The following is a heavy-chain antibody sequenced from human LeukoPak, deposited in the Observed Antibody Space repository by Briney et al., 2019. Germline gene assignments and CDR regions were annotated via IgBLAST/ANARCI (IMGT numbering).Heavy chain of an antibody. CDR3: AREIEMATPFDDAFDI. V-gene: IGHV1-18*01. CDR2: ISAYNGNT. D-gene: IGHD5-24*01. Sequence: ASVKVSCKASGYTFTSYGISWVRQAPGQGLEWMGWISAYNGNTNYAQKLQGRVTMTTDTSTSTAYMELSRLRSDDTAVYYCAREIEMATPFDDAFDIWGQGTMVSVSS. CDR1: GYTFTSYG. J-gene: IGHJ3*02.